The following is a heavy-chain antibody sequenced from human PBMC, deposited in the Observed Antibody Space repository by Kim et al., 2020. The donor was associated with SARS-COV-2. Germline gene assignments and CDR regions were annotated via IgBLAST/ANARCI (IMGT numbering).Heavy chain of an antibody. J-gene: IGHJ5*02. CDR1: GFTFSSYA. CDR3: AKKEGYFDWLLERWFDP. CDR2: ISGSGGST. D-gene: IGHD3-9*01. Sequence: GGSLRLSCAASGFTFSSYAMSWVRQAPGKGLEWVSAISGSGGSTYYADSVKGRFTISRDNSKNTLYLQMNSLRAEDTAVYYCAKKEGYFDWLLERWFDPWGQGTLVTVSS. V-gene: IGHV3-23*01.